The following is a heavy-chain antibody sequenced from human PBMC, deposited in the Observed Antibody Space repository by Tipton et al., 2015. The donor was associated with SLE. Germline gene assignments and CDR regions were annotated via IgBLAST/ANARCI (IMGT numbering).Heavy chain of an antibody. D-gene: IGHD3-3*01. J-gene: IGHJ3*01. CDR1: GFTFSSYN. V-gene: IGHV3-21*01. CDR2: IDSRSSYI. CDR3: ARDPLTIFGMVRGAFDV. Sequence: SLRLSCAASGFTFSSYNMNWVRQAPGKGLEWVSSIDSRSSYIYYVDSVKGRFTISSDNAKNSLYLQMNSLRDEDTAVYYCARDPLTIFGMVRGAFDVWGQGAMVTVSS.